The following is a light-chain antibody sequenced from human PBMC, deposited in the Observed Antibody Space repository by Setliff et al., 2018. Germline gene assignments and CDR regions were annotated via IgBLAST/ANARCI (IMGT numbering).Light chain of an antibody. Sequence: QTVVTQEPSFSVSPGGTVTLTCGLSSGSVSSAYHASWYQQTPGQAPRTLIYSTNTRSSGVPDRFSGSILGNKAALTITGAQADDEADYYCVLYLGPYVLFGGGTKVTVL. V-gene: IGLV8-61*01. CDR1: SGSVSSAYH. J-gene: IGLJ2*01. CDR2: STN. CDR3: VLYLGPYVL.